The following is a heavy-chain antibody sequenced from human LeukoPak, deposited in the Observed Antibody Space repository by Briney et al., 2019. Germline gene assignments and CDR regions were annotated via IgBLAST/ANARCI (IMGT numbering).Heavy chain of an antibody. CDR3: ATSYSSSWFDY. Sequence: SETLSLTCTVSGGSISSYYWSWIRQPPGKGLEWIGYIYYSGSTNYNPSLKSRVTISVDTSKNQFSLKLSSVTAADTAVYYCATSYSSSWFDYWGQGTLVTVSS. CDR2: IYYSGST. V-gene: IGHV4-59*01. D-gene: IGHD6-13*01. J-gene: IGHJ4*02. CDR1: GGSISSYY.